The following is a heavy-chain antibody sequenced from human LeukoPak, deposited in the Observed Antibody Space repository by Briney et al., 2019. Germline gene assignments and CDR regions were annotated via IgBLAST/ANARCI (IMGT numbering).Heavy chain of an antibody. D-gene: IGHD6-19*01. CDR2: ISSSGSTI. V-gene: IGHV3-48*03. J-gene: IGHJ3*02. Sequence: GGSLRLSCAASGFTFSSYEMNWVRQAPGKGLEWVSYISSSGSTIYYADSVKGRFTISRDNAKNSLYLQMNSLRAEDTAVYYCARGFGVAVAGRAFDIRGQGTMVTVSS. CDR3: ARGFGVAVAGRAFDI. CDR1: GFTFSSYE.